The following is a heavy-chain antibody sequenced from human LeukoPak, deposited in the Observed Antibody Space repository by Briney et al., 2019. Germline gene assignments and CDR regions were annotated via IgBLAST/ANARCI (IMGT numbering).Heavy chain of an antibody. CDR2: IYTSGST. D-gene: IGHD3-22*01. Sequence: PSETLSLTCTVSGGSISSYYWSWIRQPAGKGLEWIGRIYTSGSTNYNPSLKSRVTMSVDTSKNQFSLKLSSVTAADTAVYCCARDRSYYYDSNGPVADDAFDIWGQGTMVTVSS. CDR1: GGSISSYY. J-gene: IGHJ3*02. CDR3: ARDRSYYYDSNGPVADDAFDI. V-gene: IGHV4-4*07.